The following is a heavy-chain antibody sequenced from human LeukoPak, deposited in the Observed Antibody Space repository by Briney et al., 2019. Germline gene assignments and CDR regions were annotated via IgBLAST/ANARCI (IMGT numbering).Heavy chain of an antibody. J-gene: IGHJ4*02. Sequence: ASVKVSCKVSGYTLTELSMHWVRQAPGKGLEWMGGFDPEDGETIYAQKFQGRVTMTEDTSTDTAYMELSSLRSEDTAVYYCATSEWELRNFDYWGQGTLVTVSS. CDR1: GYTLTELS. CDR2: FDPEDGET. V-gene: IGHV1-24*01. CDR3: ATSEWELRNFDY. D-gene: IGHD1-26*01.